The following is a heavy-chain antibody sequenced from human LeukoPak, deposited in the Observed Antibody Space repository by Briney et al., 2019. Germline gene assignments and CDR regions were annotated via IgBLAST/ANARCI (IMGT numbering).Heavy chain of an antibody. CDR3: ARHPQVVVVPAATFFDY. Sequence: PSETLSLTCTVSGGSISSSNYYWGWLRQPPGTGREWIGSIYYSGSTYYNPSLKSRVTISVDTSKNQFSLKLSSVTAADTAVYYCARHPQVVVVPAATFFDYWGQGTLVTVSS. CDR1: GGSISSSNYY. V-gene: IGHV4-39*01. J-gene: IGHJ4*02. CDR2: IYYSGST. D-gene: IGHD2-2*01.